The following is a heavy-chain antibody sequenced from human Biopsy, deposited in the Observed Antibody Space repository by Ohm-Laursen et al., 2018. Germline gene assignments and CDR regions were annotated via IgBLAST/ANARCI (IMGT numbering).Heavy chain of an antibody. D-gene: IGHD2-8*01. J-gene: IGHJ4*02. CDR1: SYTFTDYN. CDR3: ARDPLNGHKHFDY. CDR2: INCKTGAT. Sequence: SVKVSCKASSYTFTDYNKHWMRQAPGQGLEWLGYINCKTGATNYAQKFQGTVTMTRDTSISTAYLALGSLRSADTAIYYCARDPLNGHKHFDYWGQGSLVPVSS. V-gene: IGHV1-2*02.